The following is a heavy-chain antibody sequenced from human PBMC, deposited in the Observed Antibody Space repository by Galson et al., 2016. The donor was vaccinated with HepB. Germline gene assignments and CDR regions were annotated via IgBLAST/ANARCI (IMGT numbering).Heavy chain of an antibody. J-gene: IGHJ4*02. CDR3: ARLNAGAVGY. D-gene: IGHD2-2*01. Sequence: SETLSLTCAVYGVSFSDYYWSWVRQPPGKGLEWIGEINHSGSTNYNPSLKSRVTISIDTSKTQFSLSLSSVTAADTAVYYCARLNAGAVGYWGQGTLVTVSS. CDR2: INHSGST. V-gene: IGHV4-34*01. CDR1: GVSFSDYY.